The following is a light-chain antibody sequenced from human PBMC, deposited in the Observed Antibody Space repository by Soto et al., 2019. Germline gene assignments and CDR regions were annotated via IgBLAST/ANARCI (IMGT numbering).Light chain of an antibody. CDR1: QSISSW. CDR2: DAS. J-gene: IGKJ5*01. Sequence: DIQLTQSPSTLSASVGDRVTITCRASQSISSWLAWYQQKPGKAPKLLIYDASSLESGVPSRFSGSGSGTESTLTISSLQPDDFATYYCQQYNSYAIPFGQGTRLEIK. V-gene: IGKV1-5*01. CDR3: QQYNSYAIP.